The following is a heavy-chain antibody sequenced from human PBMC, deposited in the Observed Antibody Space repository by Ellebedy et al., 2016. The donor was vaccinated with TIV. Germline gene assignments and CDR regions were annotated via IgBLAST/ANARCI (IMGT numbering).Heavy chain of an antibody. CDR2: IIPILGIA. CDR1: GGTFSSYA. V-gene: IGHV1-69*04. Sequence: AASVKVSCKASGGTFSSYAISWVRQAPGQGLEWMGRIIPILGIANYAQKFQGRVTITADKSTSTAYMELSSLRSEDTAVYYCAKGSWGNWFDPWGQGTLVTVSS. J-gene: IGHJ5*02. D-gene: IGHD3-16*01. CDR3: AKGSWGNWFDP.